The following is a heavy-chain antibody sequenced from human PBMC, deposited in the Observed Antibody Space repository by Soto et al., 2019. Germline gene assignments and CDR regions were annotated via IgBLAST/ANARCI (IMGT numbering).Heavy chain of an antibody. D-gene: IGHD6-13*01. CDR3: ARDRAAAGTGWFDP. Sequence: SETLSLTCTVSGGSISSGGYYWSWIRQHPGKGLEWIGYIYYSGSTYYNPSLKSRVTISVDTSKNQFSLKLSSVTAADTAVYYCARDRAAAGTGWFDPRGQGTLVTVSS. CDR2: IYYSGST. J-gene: IGHJ5*02. CDR1: GGSISSGGYY. V-gene: IGHV4-31*02.